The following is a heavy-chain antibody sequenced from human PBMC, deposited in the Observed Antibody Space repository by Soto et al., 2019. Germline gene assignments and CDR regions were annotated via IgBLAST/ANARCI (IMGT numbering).Heavy chain of an antibody. D-gene: IGHD1-26*01. Sequence: GGSLRLSCVASGITFGNRAMSCVPQAPGGRLEWVSTTSDHGGDTQYAVAVRGRFTIARDNSENALYVQVSSLIAEDSAVYYCARGSKDSYPGGRIFGFWGRGTLVSVSS. J-gene: IGHJ4*02. CDR3: ARGSKDSYPGGRIFGF. V-gene: IGHV3-23*01. CDR2: TSDHGGDT. CDR1: GITFGNRA.